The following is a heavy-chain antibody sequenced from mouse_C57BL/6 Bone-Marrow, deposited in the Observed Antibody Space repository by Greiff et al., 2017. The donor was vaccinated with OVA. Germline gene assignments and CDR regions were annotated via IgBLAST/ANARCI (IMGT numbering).Heavy chain of an antibody. J-gene: IGHJ4*01. CDR1: GFTFSDYG. CDR2: ISSGSSTI. Sequence: DVMLVESGGGLVKPGGSLKLSCAASGFTFSDYGMHWVRQAPEKGLEWVAYISSGSSTIYYADTVKGRFTISRDNAKNTLFLQMTSLRSEDTAMYYCAMTAQAYAMDYWGQGTSVTVSS. V-gene: IGHV5-17*01. CDR3: AMTAQAYAMDY. D-gene: IGHD3-2*02.